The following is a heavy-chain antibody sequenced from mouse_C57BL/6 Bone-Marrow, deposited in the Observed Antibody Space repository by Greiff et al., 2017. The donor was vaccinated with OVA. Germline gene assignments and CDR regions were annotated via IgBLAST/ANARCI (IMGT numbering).Heavy chain of an antibody. J-gene: IGHJ3*01. CDR3: ARGFIYYYGSSPWCAY. Sequence: QVQLKQSGAELARPGASVKLSCKASGYTFTSYGISWVKQRTGQGLEWIGEIYPRSGNTYYNEKFKGKATLTADKSSSTAYMELRSLTSEDSAVYFCARGFIYYYGSSPWCAYWGQGTLVTVSA. CDR1: GYTFTSYG. D-gene: IGHD1-1*01. CDR2: IYPRSGNT. V-gene: IGHV1-81*01.